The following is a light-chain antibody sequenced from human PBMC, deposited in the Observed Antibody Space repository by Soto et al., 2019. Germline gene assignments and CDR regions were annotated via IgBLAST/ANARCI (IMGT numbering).Light chain of an antibody. J-gene: IGKJ5*01. V-gene: IGKV2-30*01. CDR3: MQGTHWSIA. CDR1: QTLVYFDGDIY. CDR2: KVS. Sequence: DVVMTQSPLSLPVTLGQPASISCRSSQTLVYFDGDIYVNWYQQRKGKAPRSLIYKVSYRDSGVPDRFRGSGAGTDFTLQISRVEAEDFRVYYCMQGTHWSIAFGQGTRLEIK.